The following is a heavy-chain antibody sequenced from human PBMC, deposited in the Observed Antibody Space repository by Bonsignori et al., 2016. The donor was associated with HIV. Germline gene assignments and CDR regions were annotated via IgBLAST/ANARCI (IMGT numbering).Heavy chain of an antibody. CDR1: GFTFSSYG. CDR2: IRYDGSNK. V-gene: IGHV3-30*02. J-gene: IGHJ4*02. CDR3: AKGSLGYSSAPWPY. Sequence: GESLKISCAASGFTFSSYGMHWVRQAPGKGLEWVAFIRYDGSNKYYADSVKGRFTISRDNSKNTLYLQMNSLRAEDTAVYYCAKGSLGYSSAPWPYWGQGTLVTVSS. D-gene: IGHD2-15*01.